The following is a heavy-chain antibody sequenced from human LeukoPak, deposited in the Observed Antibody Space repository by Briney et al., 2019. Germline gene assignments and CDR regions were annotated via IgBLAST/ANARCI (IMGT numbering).Heavy chain of an antibody. CDR2: IYYTGST. CDR3: ARIVGYCSGATCYPRFDP. D-gene: IGHD2-15*01. J-gene: IGHJ5*02. Sequence: SETLSLTCTVSGVSISSYYWSWIRQPPGKGLEWIGYIYYTGSTNYNPSLNSRVTISVDTSKNQFSLNLSSVTAVDTAVYYCARIVGYCSGATCYPRFDPWGQGTLVTVSS. CDR1: GVSISSYY. V-gene: IGHV4-59*08.